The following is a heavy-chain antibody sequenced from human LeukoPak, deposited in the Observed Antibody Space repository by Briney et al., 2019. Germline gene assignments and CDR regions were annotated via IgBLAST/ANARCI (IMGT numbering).Heavy chain of an antibody. CDR1: GGSFSGYY. D-gene: IGHD3-22*01. J-gene: IGHJ6*03. CDR2: INHSGST. V-gene: IGHV4-34*01. Sequence: PSETLFLTCAVYGGSFSGYYWSWIRQPPGKGLEWIGEINHSGSTNYNPSLKSRVTISVDTSKNQFSLKLSSVTAADTAVYYCARVGYYYHRGPDNDYYYVDVWGKGTTVTVSS. CDR3: ARVGYYYHRGPDNDYYYVDV.